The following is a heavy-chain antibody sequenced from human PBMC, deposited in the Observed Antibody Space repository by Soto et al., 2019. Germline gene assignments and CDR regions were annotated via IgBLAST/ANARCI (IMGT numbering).Heavy chain of an antibody. CDR3: ERATSGHDSGGNYMDV. CDR1: GGTLSSHS. D-gene: IGHD5-12*01. CDR2: IITFLGKP. J-gene: IGHJ6*03. Sequence: QVQLVQSGPEVKKPGSSVKVSCKASGGTLSSHSITWVRQAPGQGLEWVGRIITFLGKPNFAQKFQGRVTLTADRSTNTAYMELTRLTSDDTAVYYCERATSGHDSGGNYMDVWGTGTTVTVSS. V-gene: IGHV1-69*08.